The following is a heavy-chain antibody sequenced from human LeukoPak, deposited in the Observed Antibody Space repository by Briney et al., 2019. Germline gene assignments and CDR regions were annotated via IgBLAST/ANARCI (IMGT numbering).Heavy chain of an antibody. J-gene: IGHJ4*02. D-gene: IGHD3-3*01. CDR3: ARVLEWLLIDY. Sequence: SETLSLTCTVSGGSISSGSYYWSWIRQPAGKGLEWIGRIYTSGSTNYNPSLKSRVTISVDTSKNQFSLKLSSVTAADTAVHYCARVLEWLLIDYWGQGTLVTVSS. CDR1: GGSISSGSYY. V-gene: IGHV4-61*02. CDR2: IYTSGST.